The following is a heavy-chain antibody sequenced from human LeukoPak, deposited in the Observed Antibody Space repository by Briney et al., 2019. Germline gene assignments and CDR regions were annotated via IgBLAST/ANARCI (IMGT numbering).Heavy chain of an antibody. CDR2: ISSDGSYK. Sequence: PGGSLRLSCAASGFTFRSYAIHWVRQAPGQGLEWVTIISSDGSYKNYADSVKGRFTISRDNSKNTLYLQMNSLRPEDTAVYYCARGLAYYYDSTAHFLDYWGQGTLVTVSS. V-gene: IGHV3-30*04. J-gene: IGHJ4*02. CDR1: GFTFRSYA. CDR3: ARGLAYYYDSTAHFLDY. D-gene: IGHD3-22*01.